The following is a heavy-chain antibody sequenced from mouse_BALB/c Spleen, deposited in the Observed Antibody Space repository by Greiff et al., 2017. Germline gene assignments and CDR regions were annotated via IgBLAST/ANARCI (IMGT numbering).Heavy chain of an antibody. CDR3: ARWGLITTVVDFDY. J-gene: IGHJ2*01. V-gene: IGHV5-17*02. CDR1: GFTFSSFG. CDR2: ISSGSSTI. Sequence: EVMLVESGGGLVQPGGSRKLSCAASGFTFSSFGMHWVRQAPEKGLEWVAYISSGSSTIYYADTVKGRFTISRDNPKNTLFLQMTTLRSEDTAMYYCARWGLITTVVDFDYWGQGTTLTVSS. D-gene: IGHD1-1*01.